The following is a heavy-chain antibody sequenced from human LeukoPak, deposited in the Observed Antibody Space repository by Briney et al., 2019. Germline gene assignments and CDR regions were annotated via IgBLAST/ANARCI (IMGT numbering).Heavy chain of an antibody. D-gene: IGHD4-17*01. J-gene: IGHJ4*02. CDR3: ARSDYGDNY. V-gene: IGHV3-74*01. CDR1: GFTFSTYW. Sequence: GGSLRLSCAASGFTFSTYWMHWVRQAPGKGLVWVSRINSDGSSVTYADSVKGRFTISRDNAKNTLYLQMNRLRVEDTAVYFRARSDYGDNYWGQGTLVTVSS. CDR2: INSDGSSV.